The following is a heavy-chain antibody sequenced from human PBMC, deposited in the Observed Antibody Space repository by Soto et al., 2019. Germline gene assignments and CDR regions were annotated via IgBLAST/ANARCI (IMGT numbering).Heavy chain of an antibody. Sequence: PGGSLRLSCAASGFTFSSYAMSWVRQAPGKGLEWVSAISGSGGSTYYADSVKGRFTISRDNSKNTLYLQMNSLRAEDTAVYYCAKEGHYDFWSGYYGYYYYGMDVWGQGTTVTVSS. CDR3: AKEGHYDFWSGYYGYYYYGMDV. D-gene: IGHD3-3*01. V-gene: IGHV3-23*01. CDR2: ISGSGGST. J-gene: IGHJ6*02. CDR1: GFTFSSYA.